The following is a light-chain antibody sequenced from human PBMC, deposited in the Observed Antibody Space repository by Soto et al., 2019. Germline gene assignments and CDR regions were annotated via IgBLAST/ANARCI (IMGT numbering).Light chain of an antibody. V-gene: IGKV1-5*03. J-gene: IGKJ1*01. CDR1: QSIGNW. CDR3: QQYDSYWT. Sequence: DIQMTQSPSTLSASVGDRVTITCRASQSIGNWLAWYQQKPGKAPILLIYKASSLQSGVPSRFSGSGSGTEFTLTISSLQPDDFATYYCQQYDSYWTFGQGTKVEIK. CDR2: KAS.